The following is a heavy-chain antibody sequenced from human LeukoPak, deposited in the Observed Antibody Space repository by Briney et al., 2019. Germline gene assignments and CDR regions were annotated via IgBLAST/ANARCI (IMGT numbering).Heavy chain of an antibody. D-gene: IGHD5-12*01. CDR3: ASGYDLYYFDY. Sequence: SETLSLTCTVSGGSISSYYWSWIRQPPGKGLEWIGYIYYSGSTNYSPSLKSRVTISVDTSKNQFSLKLSSVTAADTAVYYCASGYDLYYFDYWGQGTLVTVSS. CDR1: GGSISSYY. CDR2: IYYSGST. J-gene: IGHJ4*02. V-gene: IGHV4-59*08.